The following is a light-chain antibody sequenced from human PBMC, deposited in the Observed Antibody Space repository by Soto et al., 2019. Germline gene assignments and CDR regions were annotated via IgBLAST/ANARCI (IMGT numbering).Light chain of an antibody. Sequence: DIPTTQSPSSLSASVGDRDTITCRASQGIKSCVAWYRQKPGKVPELLIFGASSLQSGVPSRFSGSGSGTDFTLTISSLQPEDFATYYCQQFNNYPQSFGGGTKVDI. CDR3: QQFNNYPQS. J-gene: IGKJ4*01. CDR2: GAS. V-gene: IGKV1D-16*01. CDR1: QGIKSC.